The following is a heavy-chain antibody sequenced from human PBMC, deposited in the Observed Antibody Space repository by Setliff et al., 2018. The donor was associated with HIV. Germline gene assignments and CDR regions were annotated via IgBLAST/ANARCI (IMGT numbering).Heavy chain of an antibody. CDR2: INHSGST. V-gene: IGHV4-34*01. CDR1: GGSFSGYY. CDR3: ARRVPPKALYYYYYYMDV. J-gene: IGHJ6*03. D-gene: IGHD3-10*01. Sequence: TLSLTCAVYGGSFSGYYWSWIRQPPGKGLEWIGEINHSGSTNYNPSLKSRVTISVDTSKNQFSLKLSSVTAADTAVYYCARRVPPKALYYYYYYMDVWGKGTTVTVSS.